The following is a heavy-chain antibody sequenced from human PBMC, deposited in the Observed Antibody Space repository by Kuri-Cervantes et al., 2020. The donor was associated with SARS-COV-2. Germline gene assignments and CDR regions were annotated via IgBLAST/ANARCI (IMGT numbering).Heavy chain of an antibody. D-gene: IGHD2-2*01. CDR1: GGTFSSYA. V-gene: IGHV1-69*13. Sequence: SVKVSCKASGGTFSSYAISWVRQAPGQGLEWMGRIIPIFGTANYAQKFQGRVTITADESTSTAHMVLSSLRSEDTAVYYCARASTYCSSTSCYDYYYMDVWGKGTTVTVSS. J-gene: IGHJ6*03. CDR2: IIPIFGTA. CDR3: ARASTYCSSTSCYDYYYMDV.